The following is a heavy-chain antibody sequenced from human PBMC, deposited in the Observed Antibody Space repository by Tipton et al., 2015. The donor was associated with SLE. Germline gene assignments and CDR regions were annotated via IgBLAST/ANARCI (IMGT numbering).Heavy chain of an antibody. D-gene: IGHD1-26*01. CDR2: IYYSGST. V-gene: IGHV4-59*01. J-gene: IGHJ4*02. CDR3: ARGRLGDSQHHFDY. Sequence: LSLTCTVSGGSISSYYWSWIRQPPGKGLEWIGYIYYSGSTNYNPSLKSRVTISVDTSKNQFSLKVTSVTAADTAVYYCARGRLGDSQHHFDYWGQGTLVTVSS. CDR1: GGSISSYY.